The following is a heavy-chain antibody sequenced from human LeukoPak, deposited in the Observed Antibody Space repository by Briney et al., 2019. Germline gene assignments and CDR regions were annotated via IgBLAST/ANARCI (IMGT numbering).Heavy chain of an antibody. CDR1: GGSISSSSYF. CDR3: ARDRYSYNLDVDV. D-gene: IGHD5-18*01. J-gene: IGHJ6*04. CDR2: IYYSGST. V-gene: IGHV4-39*07. Sequence: PSETLSLTCTVSGGSISSSSYFWAWIRQPPGKGLEWIGTIYYSGSTYYNPTLRSRVTISIDTSKNQFSLELSSVTAADTALYYCARDRYSYNLDVDVWGKGTRVTVSS.